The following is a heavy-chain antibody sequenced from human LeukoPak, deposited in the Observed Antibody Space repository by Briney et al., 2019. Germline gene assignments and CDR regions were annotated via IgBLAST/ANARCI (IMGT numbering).Heavy chain of an antibody. Sequence: SETLSLTCSVSGGSFNDYYWSWIRQPPGKQLEWIGYIFYSGTTKYNPSLKSRVTISVDTSKNQFSLKLHSVSAADTAIYYCAQTDYGDYDPHQYYYYMDVWGKGTTVTVSS. D-gene: IGHD4-17*01. CDR3: AQTDYGDYDPHQYYYYMDV. V-gene: IGHV4-59*08. CDR2: IFYSGTT. CDR1: GGSFNDYY. J-gene: IGHJ6*03.